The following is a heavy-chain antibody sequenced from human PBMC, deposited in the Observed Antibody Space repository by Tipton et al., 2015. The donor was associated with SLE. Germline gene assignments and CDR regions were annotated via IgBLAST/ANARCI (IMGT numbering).Heavy chain of an antibody. D-gene: IGHD3-10*01. V-gene: IGHV1-18*04. Sequence: QLVQSGAEVKKPGESLKISCKGSGYSFTSHWIGWVRQAPGQGLEWMGWISPYNGNTDSAQNLQGRVTMTADTSTTTAYMELRSLRSDDTAVYYCARSYYGSRHYYTHADHWGQGTQVTVSS. CDR1: GYSFTSHW. CDR2: ISPYNGNT. CDR3: ARSYYGSRHYYTHADH. J-gene: IGHJ4*02.